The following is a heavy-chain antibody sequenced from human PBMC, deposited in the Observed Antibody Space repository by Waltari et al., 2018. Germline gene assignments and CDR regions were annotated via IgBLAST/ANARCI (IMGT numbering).Heavy chain of an antibody. J-gene: IGHJ4*02. CDR1: GGTFSSYT. V-gene: IGHV1-69*08. CDR2: IIPILGIA. CDR3: AREEKAYSSSL. D-gene: IGHD6-6*01. Sequence: QVQLVQSGAEVKKPGSSVKVSCKASGGTFSSYTLSWVRQAPGQGLEWMGRIIPILGIANYAQKFQGRVTITADKSTSTAYMELSSLRSEDTAVYYCAREEKAYSSSLWGQGTLVTVSS.